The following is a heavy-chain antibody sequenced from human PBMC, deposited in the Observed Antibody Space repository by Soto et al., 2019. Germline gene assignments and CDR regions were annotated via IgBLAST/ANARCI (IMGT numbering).Heavy chain of an antibody. CDR3: ARGPSSLTRFDY. CDR1: GFTFSSYA. CDR2: ISYDGSNK. V-gene: IGHV3-30-3*01. J-gene: IGHJ4*02. Sequence: QPGGSLRLSCAASGFTFSSYAMHWVRQAPGKGLEWVAVISYDGSNKYYADSVKGRFTISRDNSKNTLYLQMNSLRVEDTAVYFCARGPSSLTRFDYWGQGTLVTVSS. D-gene: IGHD2-2*01.